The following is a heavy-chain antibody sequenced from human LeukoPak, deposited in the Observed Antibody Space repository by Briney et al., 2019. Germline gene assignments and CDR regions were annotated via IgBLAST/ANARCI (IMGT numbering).Heavy chain of an antibody. Sequence: GGSLRLSCAASGFTFSSYTMNWVRQAPGKGLEWVSSISIGSTYIYYADSVKGRFTISRDDAKNSLYLQMNSLRAEDTAVYYCAELGITMIGGVWGKGTTVTISS. CDR2: ISIGSTYI. J-gene: IGHJ6*04. CDR1: GFTFSSYT. V-gene: IGHV3-21*01. CDR3: AELGITMIGGV. D-gene: IGHD3-10*02.